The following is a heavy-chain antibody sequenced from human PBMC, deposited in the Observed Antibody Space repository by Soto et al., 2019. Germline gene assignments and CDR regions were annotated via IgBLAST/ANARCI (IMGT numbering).Heavy chain of an antibody. D-gene: IGHD2-2*01. CDR3: ARAGCSSTSWYGADIVPTLLFDY. V-gene: IGHV1-2*04. J-gene: IGHJ4*02. Sequence: QVQLVQSGAEVKKPGASVKVSCKASGYTFTGYYMHWVRQAPGQGLEWMGWINPNSGGTNYAQKFQGWVTMTRDTSISTAYMELSRLSSDDTAVYYCARAGCSSTSWYGADIVPTLLFDYWGQGTLVTVSS. CDR2: INPNSGGT. CDR1: GYTFTGYY.